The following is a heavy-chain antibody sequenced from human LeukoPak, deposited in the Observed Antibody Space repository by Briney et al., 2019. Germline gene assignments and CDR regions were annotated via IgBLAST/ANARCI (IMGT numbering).Heavy chain of an antibody. Sequence: PSETLSLTCAVYGGSFSGYYWSWIRQPPGKGLEWIGEINHSGSTNYNPSLKSRVTISVDTSKNQFSLKLSSVTAADTAVYYCARHLVPLDWGQGTLVTVSS. CDR3: ARHLVPLD. CDR2: INHSGST. V-gene: IGHV4-34*01. J-gene: IGHJ4*02. CDR1: GGSFSGYY. D-gene: IGHD3-3*02.